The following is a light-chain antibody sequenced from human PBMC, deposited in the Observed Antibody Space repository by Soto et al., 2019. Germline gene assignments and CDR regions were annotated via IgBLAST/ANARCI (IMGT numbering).Light chain of an antibody. J-gene: IGKJ5*01. CDR3: QQSYSTPIT. V-gene: IGKV1-39*01. Sequence: IQMPQSPSSLSASVGDRVTITCRASQSISSYLNWYQQKPAKAPKLLIYAASSLQSGVPSRFSGSGSGTDFTLTISSLQPEDFATYYCQQSYSTPITFGQGTRLE. CDR2: AAS. CDR1: QSISSY.